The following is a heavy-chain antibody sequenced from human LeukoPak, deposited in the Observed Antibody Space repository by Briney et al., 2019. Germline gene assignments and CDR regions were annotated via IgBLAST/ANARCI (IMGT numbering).Heavy chain of an antibody. CDR2: IWYDGSNK. V-gene: IGHV3-33*01. CDR3: AREEPELVGLFDY. J-gene: IGHJ4*02. CDR1: GFTFSSYG. Sequence: PGGSLRLSCAASGFTFSSYGMHWVRQAPGKGLEWVAVIWYDGSNKYYADSVKGRFTISRDNSKNTLYLQMNSLRAEDTAVYYCAREEPELVGLFDYWGQGTLVTVSS. D-gene: IGHD6-13*01.